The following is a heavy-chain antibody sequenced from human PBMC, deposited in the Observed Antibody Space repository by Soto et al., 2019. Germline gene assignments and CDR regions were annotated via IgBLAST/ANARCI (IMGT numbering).Heavy chain of an antibody. CDR1: GFTFSSYG. V-gene: IGHV3-33*01. Sequence: GGSLRLSCAASGFTFSSYGMHWVRQAPGKGLEWVAVIWYDGSNKYYADSVKGRFTISRDNSKNTLYLQMNSLRAEDTAVYYCARDVDGDDDEWLYYGMDVWGQGTTVTVSS. CDR2: IWYDGSNK. D-gene: IGHD3-3*01. CDR3: ARDVDGDDDEWLYYGMDV. J-gene: IGHJ6*02.